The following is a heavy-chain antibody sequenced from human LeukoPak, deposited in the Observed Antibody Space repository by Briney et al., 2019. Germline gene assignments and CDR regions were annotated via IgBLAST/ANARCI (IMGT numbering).Heavy chain of an antibody. CDR3: AKGLWQQLPTLFDY. Sequence: GRSLSLSCPASGFTVTRNYMSWVRQAPGKGMGWVSVIYSGGSTYYADSVKGRFTTSRDNSKNTWYLKMKSLRVEDRALIYFAKGLWQQLPTLFDYWGQGTLVTVSS. CDR1: GFTVTRNY. J-gene: IGHJ4*02. D-gene: IGHD6-13*01. V-gene: IGHV3-66*01. CDR2: IYSGGST.